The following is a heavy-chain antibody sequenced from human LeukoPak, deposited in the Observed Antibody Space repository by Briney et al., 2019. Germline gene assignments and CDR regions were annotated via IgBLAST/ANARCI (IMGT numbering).Heavy chain of an antibody. CDR3: VRDPSGSGFAFDS. D-gene: IGHD1-1*01. CDR2: ISYDGDNE. CDR1: GFTFSNFA. J-gene: IGHJ4*02. V-gene: IGHV3-30-3*01. Sequence: GGSLRLSCAASGFTFSNFAMHWVRQAPGKGLEWVAVISYDGDNEYYADSVKGRFTISRDNAKNSLYLQMNSLRAEDTAVYYCVRDPSGSGFAFDSWGQGALVTVSS.